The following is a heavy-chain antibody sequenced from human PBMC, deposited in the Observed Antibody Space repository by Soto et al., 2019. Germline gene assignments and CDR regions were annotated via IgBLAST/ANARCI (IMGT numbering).Heavy chain of an antibody. D-gene: IGHD2-15*01. CDR2: ISYDGSNK. Sequence: QVQLVESGGGVVQPGRSLRLSCAASGFTFSSYGMHWVRQAPGKGLEWVEVISYDGSNKYYADSVKGRFTISRDNSKHTVYLQMNSLRAEDTAVYYCAKDGWQAYYFDYWGKGTLVTVSS. CDR1: GFTFSSYG. J-gene: IGHJ4*02. V-gene: IGHV3-30*18. CDR3: AKDGWQAYYFDY.